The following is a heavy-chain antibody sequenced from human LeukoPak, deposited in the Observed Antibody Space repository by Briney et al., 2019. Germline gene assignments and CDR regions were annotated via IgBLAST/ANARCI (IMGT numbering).Heavy chain of an antibody. CDR3: AKRRTTVITMDYFDY. V-gene: IGHV3-23*01. J-gene: IGHJ4*02. D-gene: IGHD4-17*01. Sequence: PGGSLRLSCAASGFSFSNYAMSWVRQAPGKGLEWVSGISGGTGTPFYADSVKGRFTISRDNSKNTLYLQMSSLRGKDTAVYYCAKRRTTVITMDYFDYWGQGTLVTVSS. CDR2: ISGGTGTP. CDR1: GFSFSNYA.